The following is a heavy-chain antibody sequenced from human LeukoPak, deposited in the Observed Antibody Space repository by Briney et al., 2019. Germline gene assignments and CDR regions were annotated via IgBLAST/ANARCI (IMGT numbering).Heavy chain of an antibody. CDR3: ARHDGDYGSAFDI. V-gene: IGHV4-59*08. CDR2: IYYSGTN. J-gene: IGHJ3*02. D-gene: IGHD2-21*01. Sequence: PAESLSLTCAVSGASISRFYMTWIRQPPGKGLEWLAYIYYSGTNNYNPPRKSRVTTSVDTYKNHFSLKLSPVTAEDTAVYYCARHDGDYGSAFDIWGQGTMVTVSS. CDR1: GASISRFY.